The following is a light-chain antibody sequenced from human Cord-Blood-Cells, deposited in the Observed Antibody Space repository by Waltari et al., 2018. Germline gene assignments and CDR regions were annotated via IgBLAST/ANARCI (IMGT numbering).Light chain of an antibody. Sequence: EIVLTQSPGTLSLSPGERATLSCRASQVVSSSYLAWYQQKPGQAPRLLIYCASSRATGIPDRCSGSGSGTDFTLTISRLEPEDFAVYYCQQYGSSPPYTFGQGTKLEIK. CDR2: CAS. CDR3: QQYGSSPPYT. V-gene: IGKV3-20*01. CDR1: QVVSSSY. J-gene: IGKJ2*01.